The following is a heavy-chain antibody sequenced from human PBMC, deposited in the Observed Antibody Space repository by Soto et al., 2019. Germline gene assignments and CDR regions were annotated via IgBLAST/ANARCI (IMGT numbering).Heavy chain of an antibody. CDR2: TSPNGDIS. CDR1: GFTFSTYA. J-gene: IGHJ4*02. D-gene: IGHD2-2*01. CDR3: ARDPIPGAPDYLDY. Sequence: QVKLVESGGGVAQPGRSLRLSCGASGFTFSTYAMHWVRQAPGTGLEWVAVTSPNGDISLYLDSVKGRFSISRDNSGNTLYLQMNNVRLEDTAVYFCARDPIPGAPDYLDYWGQGTLVTVSS. V-gene: IGHV3-30-3*01.